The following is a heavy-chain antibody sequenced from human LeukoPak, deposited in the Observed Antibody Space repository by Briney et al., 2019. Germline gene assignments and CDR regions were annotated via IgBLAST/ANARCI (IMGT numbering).Heavy chain of an antibody. CDR3: ARGPKNYGSGSPKYYFDY. J-gene: IGHJ4*02. Sequence: QPSETLSLTCTVSGGSISSYYWSWIRQPPGKGLEWIGYIYYSGSTNYNPSLKSRVTISVDTSKNQFSLKLSSVTAADTAVYYCARGPKNYGSGSPKYYFDYWGQGTLVTVSS. CDR2: IYYSGST. D-gene: IGHD3-10*01. V-gene: IGHV4-59*01. CDR1: GGSISSYY.